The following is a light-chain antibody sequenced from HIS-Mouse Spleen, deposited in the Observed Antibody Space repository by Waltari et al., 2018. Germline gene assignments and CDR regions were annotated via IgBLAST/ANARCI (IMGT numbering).Light chain of an antibody. CDR2: DDS. CDR3: QVWDSSSDHVV. J-gene: IGLJ2*01. Sequence: SYVLTQPPSVSVAPGKTARITCGGNNIGSKSVHWYQQKPGQAPVLVVYDDSDRPSGTPGRFSGSNSGNTATRTIRRVEAGDEADYYCQVWDSSSDHVVFGGGTKLTVL. V-gene: IGLV3-21*03. CDR1: NIGSKS.